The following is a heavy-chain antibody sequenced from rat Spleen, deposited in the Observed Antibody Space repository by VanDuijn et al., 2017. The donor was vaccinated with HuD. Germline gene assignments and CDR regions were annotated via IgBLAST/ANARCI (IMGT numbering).Heavy chain of an antibody. CDR1: GLSFSNYN. D-gene: IGHD4-3*01. CDR2: IIYDGSRT. J-gene: IGHJ4*01. Sequence: EVQLVEAGGGAVQPGRSMKLSCAASGLSFSNYNMAWVRQAPKKGLEWVATIIYDGSRTYYRDSVKGRFTISRDNAKSTLYLQMDSLRSEDTATYYCTTSGYEIMDAWGQGASVTVSS. V-gene: IGHV5S10*01. CDR3: TTSGYEIMDA.